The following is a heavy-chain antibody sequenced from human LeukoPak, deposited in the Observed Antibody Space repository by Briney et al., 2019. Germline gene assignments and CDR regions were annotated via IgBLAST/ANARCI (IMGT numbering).Heavy chain of an antibody. Sequence: GGSLRLSCAASGFTFSAFGMHWVRQAPGKGLEWVTFIPYDGSDKYYADSVKGRFTISRDNSKNTLYLQMNSLRAEDTAVYYCAKPYSYGSTWGQGTLVTVSS. D-gene: IGHD5-18*01. CDR2: IPYDGSDK. V-gene: IGHV3-30*02. CDR3: AKPYSYGST. J-gene: IGHJ5*02. CDR1: GFTFSAFG.